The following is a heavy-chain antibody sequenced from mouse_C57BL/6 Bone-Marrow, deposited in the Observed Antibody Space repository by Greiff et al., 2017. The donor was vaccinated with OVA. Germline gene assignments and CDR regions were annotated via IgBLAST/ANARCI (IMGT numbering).Heavy chain of an antibody. V-gene: IGHV5-2*01. CDR1: EYEFPSHD. CDR2: INSDGGST. D-gene: IGHD3-2*02. Sequence: EVQLVESGGGLVQPGESLKLSCESNEYEFPSHDMSWVRKTPEKRLELVAAINSDGGSTYYPDTMERRFIIARDNTKKTLYLQMSSLRSEDTALYYGARQGDSSGSAWFAYWGQGTLVTVSA. CDR3: ARQGDSSGSAWFAY. J-gene: IGHJ3*01.